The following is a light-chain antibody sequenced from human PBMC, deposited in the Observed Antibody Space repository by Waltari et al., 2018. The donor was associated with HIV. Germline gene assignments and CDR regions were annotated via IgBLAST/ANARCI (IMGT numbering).Light chain of an antibody. CDR1: NIGDKS. CDR2: DDR. CDR3: QVWDSSSDRNYV. V-gene: IGLV3-21*02. Sequence: SYILTQPPSVSVAPGQTARITCGGNNIGDKSVHWYQQKPGQAPVLVVYDDRDRPSGIPERFSGSNSGNTATLTISMVEAGDEADYYCQVWDSSSDRNYVFGTGTKVTVL. J-gene: IGLJ1*01.